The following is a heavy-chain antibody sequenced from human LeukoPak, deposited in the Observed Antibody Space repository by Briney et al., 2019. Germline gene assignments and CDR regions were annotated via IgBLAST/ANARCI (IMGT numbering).Heavy chain of an antibody. J-gene: IGHJ4*02. V-gene: IGHV1-18*01. Sequence: ASVKVSCTAPGYTFTIYGISWVRQAPGQGLEWMGWISAYNGNTNYAQKLQGRVTMTTDTSTSTAYMELRSLRSDDTAVYYCARHVPKTYYYDSSGFFFDYWGQGTLVTVSS. CDR1: GYTFTIYG. CDR2: ISAYNGNT. D-gene: IGHD3-22*01. CDR3: ARHVPKTYYYDSSGFFFDY.